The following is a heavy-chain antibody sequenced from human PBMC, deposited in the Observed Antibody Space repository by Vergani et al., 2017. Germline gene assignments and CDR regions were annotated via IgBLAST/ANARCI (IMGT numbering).Heavy chain of an antibody. CDR2: TRNKDNSYTT. CDR3: ARVSGSYYHDY. Sequence: EVQLVESGGGLVQPGGSLRLSCAASGFTFSDHYMDWVRQAPGKGLEWVGRTRNKDNSYTTEYAASVKGRFTISRDDSKNSLYLQMNSLKTEDTAVYYCARVSGSYYHDYWGQGTLVTVSS. CDR1: GFTFSDHY. D-gene: IGHD1-26*01. J-gene: IGHJ4*02. V-gene: IGHV3-72*01.